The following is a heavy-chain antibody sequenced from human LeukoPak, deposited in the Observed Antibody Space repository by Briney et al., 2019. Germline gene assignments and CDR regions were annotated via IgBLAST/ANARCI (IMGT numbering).Heavy chain of an antibody. Sequence: SETLSLTCTVSGGSISSYYWSWIRQPPGKGLEWIGYIYYSGSTNYNPSLRGRVTISVDTSNNQFSLKLNSVTAADTAVYYCARGPNSGYGRFDYWGQGTLVTVSS. CDR1: GGSISSYY. J-gene: IGHJ4*02. D-gene: IGHD5-12*01. CDR3: ARGPNSGYGRFDY. V-gene: IGHV4-59*01. CDR2: IYYSGST.